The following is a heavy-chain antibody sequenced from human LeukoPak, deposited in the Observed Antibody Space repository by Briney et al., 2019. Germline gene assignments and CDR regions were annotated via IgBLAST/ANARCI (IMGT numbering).Heavy chain of an antibody. Sequence: SETQSLTCTVSGGSISSYYWTCIRQPPGKGLEWIEYIYYSGSTNYNPSLKSRVAISVDTSKNQFSLKLSSVTAADTAVYYCAREGPTDAFDIWGQGTMVTVSS. V-gene: IGHV4-59*01. CDR2: IYYSGST. J-gene: IGHJ3*02. CDR1: GGSISSYY. CDR3: AREGPTDAFDI.